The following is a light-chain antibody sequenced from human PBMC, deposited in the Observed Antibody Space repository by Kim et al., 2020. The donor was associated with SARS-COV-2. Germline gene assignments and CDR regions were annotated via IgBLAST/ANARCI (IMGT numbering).Light chain of an antibody. J-gene: IGKJ2*01. V-gene: IGKV3-20*01. CDR2: AAS. Sequence: LSPGERATLSCRASQTVFNDFLAWYQQKQSQAPRIFIYAASKRAGGIPDRFSGSGSGTDFTLTISRLEPEDFAVYYCYQYGSSLYTFGQGTKLEI. CDR1: QTVFNDF. CDR3: YQYGSSLYT.